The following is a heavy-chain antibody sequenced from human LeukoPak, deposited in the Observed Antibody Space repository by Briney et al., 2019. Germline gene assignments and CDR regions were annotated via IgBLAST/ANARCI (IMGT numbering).Heavy chain of an antibody. V-gene: IGHV3-15*07. Sequence: GGSLRPSCSASGLTVTNAWMNWVRQAPGEGLDWVGRIASRTDGGATDYAAPVKGRFTISRDDSKNTLNLQMNSLKTEDTAVYYCTTGIRGDWGQGTLVTVSS. CDR3: TTGIRGD. CDR2: IASRTDGGAT. D-gene: IGHD3-10*01. J-gene: IGHJ4*02. CDR1: GLTVTNAW.